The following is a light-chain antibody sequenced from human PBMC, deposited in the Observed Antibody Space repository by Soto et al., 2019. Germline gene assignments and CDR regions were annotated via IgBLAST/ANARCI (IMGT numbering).Light chain of an antibody. J-gene: IGKJ2*02. CDR3: QQSYSSPRT. CDR1: QSISSY. CDR2: GAS. Sequence: DIQMTQSPSSLSASVGDRVTITCRASQSISSYLNWYQQKPGKAPKLLIYGASSLQSGVPSRFSGSVSGTDFTLTISSLQPEDFATYYCQQSYSSPRTFGQGTKLGIK. V-gene: IGKV1-39*01.